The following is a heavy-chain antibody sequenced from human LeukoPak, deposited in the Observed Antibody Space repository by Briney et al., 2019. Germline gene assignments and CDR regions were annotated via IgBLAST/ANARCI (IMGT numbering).Heavy chain of an antibody. CDR2: ISPYNGNT. J-gene: IGHJ3*02. D-gene: IGHD1-26*01. CDR1: GYTFTNYG. V-gene: IGHV1-18*01. Sequence: ASVKVSCKASGYTFTNYGISWVRQAPGQGLGWMGWISPYNGNTNYAQKVQGRVTMTTDTSTSTAYMEVRSLRSDDTAVYYCARVSSSYSGAFDIWGQGTMVTVSS. CDR3: ARVSSSYSGAFDI.